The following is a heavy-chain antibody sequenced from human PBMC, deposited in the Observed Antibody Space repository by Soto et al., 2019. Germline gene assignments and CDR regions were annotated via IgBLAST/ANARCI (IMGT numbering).Heavy chain of an antibody. D-gene: IGHD2-2*01. Sequence: VQLVESGGGVVQPGRSLRLSCAASGFTFSSYGMHWVRQAPGKGLEWVAVISYDENNKKYADSVKGRFTISRDNSNNMLYLQMNSLRTEDTAVYFCAKDRVAVGPAWEVDDWGQGTLVTVSS. CDR2: ISYDENNK. J-gene: IGHJ4*02. V-gene: IGHV3-30*18. CDR3: AKDRVAVGPAWEVDD. CDR1: GFTFSSYG.